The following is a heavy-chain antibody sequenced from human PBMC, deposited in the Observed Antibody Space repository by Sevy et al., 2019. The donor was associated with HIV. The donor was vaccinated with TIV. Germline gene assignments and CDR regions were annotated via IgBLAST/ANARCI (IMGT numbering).Heavy chain of an antibody. J-gene: IGHJ4*02. V-gene: IGHV1-2*02. CDR2: INPNSGGT. CDR3: ARGSPGALRFLEWGFGY. D-gene: IGHD3-3*01. Sequence: ASVKVSCKASGYTFTGYYMHWVRQAPGQGLEWMGWINPNSGGTNYAQKFQGRVTMTRDTSISTAYMELSRLRSDDTAVYYCARGSPGALRFLEWGFGYWGQGTLVTVSS. CDR1: GYTFTGYY.